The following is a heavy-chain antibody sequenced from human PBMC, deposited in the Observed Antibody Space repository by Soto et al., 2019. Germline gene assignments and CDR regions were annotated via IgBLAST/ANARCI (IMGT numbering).Heavy chain of an antibody. V-gene: IGHV1-3*01. CDR1: GYTFTGYY. CDR2: INAGNGNT. J-gene: IGHJ3*02. D-gene: IGHD3-3*01. Sequence: GASVKVSCKASGYTFTGYYMHWVRQAPGQGLEWMGWINAGNGNTKYSQKFQGRVTITRDTSASTAYMELSSLRSEDTAVYYCATEDFWSGLDAFDIWGQGTMVTVSS. CDR3: ATEDFWSGLDAFDI.